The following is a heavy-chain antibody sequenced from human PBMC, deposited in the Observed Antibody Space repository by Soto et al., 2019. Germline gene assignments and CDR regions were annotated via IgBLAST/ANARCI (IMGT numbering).Heavy chain of an antibody. CDR3: ARDPIISSSSAHYSYYYVMDV. CDR1: GFTFSSYG. V-gene: IGHV3-33*01. CDR2: IWYDGSNK. J-gene: IGHJ6*02. D-gene: IGHD6-6*01. Sequence: QVQLVESGGGVVQPGRSLRLSCAASGFTFSSYGMHWVRQAPGKGLEWVAVIWYDGSNKYYADSVKGRFTISRDNSKNTLYLQINSLRAEDRVVYYWARDPIISSSSAHYSYYYVMDVWGQGTTVTVSS.